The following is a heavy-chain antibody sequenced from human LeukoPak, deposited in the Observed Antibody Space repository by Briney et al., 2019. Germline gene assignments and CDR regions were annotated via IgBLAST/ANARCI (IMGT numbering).Heavy chain of an antibody. CDR1: GFTFSSYD. J-gene: IGHJ4*02. CDR2: VSGSGGST. CDR3: AKDLYDSSGYHFDY. Sequence: GGSLRLSCADSGFTFSSYDMSWVRQAPGKGLEWVSAVSGSGGSTYYADSVKGRFTISRDNSKNTLYLQMNSLRAEDTAVYYCAKDLYDSSGYHFDYWGQGTLVTVSS. D-gene: IGHD3-22*01. V-gene: IGHV3-23*01.